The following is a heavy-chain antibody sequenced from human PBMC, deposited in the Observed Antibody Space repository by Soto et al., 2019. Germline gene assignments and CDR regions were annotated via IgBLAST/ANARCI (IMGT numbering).Heavy chain of an antibody. J-gene: IGHJ4*02. CDR3: ARGMGLSGYSAECAY. CDR2: MKQDGSKR. V-gene: IGHV3-7*01. D-gene: IGHD5-12*01. CDR1: GFAFSQYW. Sequence: EVQLVESGGDVVQPGGSLRLSCAASGFAFSQYWINWVRQSPGKGLEWVAVMKQDGSKRYYGASVMGRFTISRDNGKNSLYLQMTGLRDEDMAVSFCARGMGLSGYSAECAYWGLGT.